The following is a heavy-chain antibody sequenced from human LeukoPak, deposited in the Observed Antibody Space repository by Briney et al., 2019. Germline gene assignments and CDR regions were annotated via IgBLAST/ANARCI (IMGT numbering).Heavy chain of an antibody. D-gene: IGHD3-22*01. CDR1: VFTVSSNY. CDR2: IYRGGST. J-gene: IGHJ5*02. CDR3: ARVTSFYDSSGYTSVGFDP. V-gene: IGHV3-53*01. Sequence: GGSVRLSCVASVFTVSSNYMSWVRQAPGKGLEWVSVIYRGGSTYYPDSVKGRFTISRDNSKNTLYLQMNSLRAEDTAVYYCARVTSFYDSSGYTSVGFDPWGQGTLVTVSS.